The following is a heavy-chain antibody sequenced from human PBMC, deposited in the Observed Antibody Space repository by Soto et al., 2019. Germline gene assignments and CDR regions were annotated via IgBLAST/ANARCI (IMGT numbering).Heavy chain of an antibody. CDR1: GGPISSGDYY. CDR2: IYYSGST. V-gene: IGHV4-30-4*01. Sequence: SETLSLTCTVSGGPISSGDYYWSWIRQPPGKGLEWIGYIYYSGSTYYNPSLKSRVTISVDTSKNQFSLKLSSVTAADTAVYYCARDDLLWFRSVWGQGTLVTVPQ. CDR3: ARDDLLWFRSV. J-gene: IGHJ4*02. D-gene: IGHD3-10*01.